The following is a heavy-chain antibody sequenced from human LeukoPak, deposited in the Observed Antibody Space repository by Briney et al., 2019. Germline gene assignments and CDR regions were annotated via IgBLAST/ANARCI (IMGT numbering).Heavy chain of an antibody. V-gene: IGHV6-1*01. J-gene: IGHJ4*02. CDR3: VRGLAEAGKLLIDY. D-gene: IGHD6-13*01. CDR1: GYSVSSNSAA. CDR2: TYYRSKWYN. Sequence: SQTLSLTCAVSGYSVSSNSAAWNWNRQSPSRGLKWPGRTYYRSKWYNDYAVSVRSRMTINPDTSKNQFSLQLTSVAPEDTAVYYCVRGLAEAGKLLIDYWGQGTLVTVSS.